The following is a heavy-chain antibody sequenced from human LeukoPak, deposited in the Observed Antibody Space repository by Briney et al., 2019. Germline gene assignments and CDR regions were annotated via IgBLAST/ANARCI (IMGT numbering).Heavy chain of an antibody. Sequence: SETLSLTCAVYGGSFSGYYWSWIRQPPGKGLEWIGEINHSGSTNYNPSLQSRVTISVDTSNNQFSLRLSSVTAADTAVYYCARENSYYDSSGYYYGSGYFDFWGQGTLVTVSS. CDR1: GGSFSGYY. J-gene: IGHJ4*02. CDR3: ARENSYYDSSGYYYGSGYFDF. V-gene: IGHV4-34*01. D-gene: IGHD3-22*01. CDR2: INHSGST.